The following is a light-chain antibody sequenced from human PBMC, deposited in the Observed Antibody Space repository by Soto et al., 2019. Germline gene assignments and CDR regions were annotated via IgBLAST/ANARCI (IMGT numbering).Light chain of an antibody. CDR3: AAWDDGLSGLYV. Sequence: QSVLTQPPSASGTPGQRVTISCSGSSSNIGSNYVYWYQQLPGTAPKLLIYRNNQRPSGVPDRFSGSKSGTSASLAISGLRSEDEADYYCAAWDDGLSGLYVIGTGTKLTVL. V-gene: IGLV1-47*01. CDR2: RNN. J-gene: IGLJ1*01. CDR1: SSNIGSNY.